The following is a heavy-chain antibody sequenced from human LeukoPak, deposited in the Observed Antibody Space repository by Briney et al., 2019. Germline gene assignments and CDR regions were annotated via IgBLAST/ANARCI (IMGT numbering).Heavy chain of an antibody. CDR3: ARVGRDYGSGSYYNVQEAYYYYMDV. CDR2: IYYSGNT. J-gene: IGHJ6*03. V-gene: IGHV4-39*07. Sequence: SETLSLTCTVSGGSIRSTNYYWGWIRQPPGKGLEWIGSIYYSGNTYHSPSLMSRVTISVDTSKNQFSLKLSSVTAADTAVYYCARVGRDYGSGSYYNVQEAYYYYMDVWGKGTTVTISS. D-gene: IGHD3-10*01. CDR1: GGSIRSTNYY.